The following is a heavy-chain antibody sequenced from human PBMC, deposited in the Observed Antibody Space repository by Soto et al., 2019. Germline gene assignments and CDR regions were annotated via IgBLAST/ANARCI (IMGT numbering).Heavy chain of an antibody. CDR2: ISSDGSNE. V-gene: IGHV3-30*03. J-gene: IGHJ4*02. Sequence: QVQLVESGGGVVQPGRSLRLSCAASGFTFSTYGMHWVRQAPGKGLEWVALISSDGSNEYYADSVKGRFTISRDNSQNPLYLQMNTLRAEDTAVYHCARDTYYYDASGYYYATWGQGTLVTVSS. CDR1: GFTFSTYG. D-gene: IGHD3-22*01. CDR3: ARDTYYYDASGYYYAT.